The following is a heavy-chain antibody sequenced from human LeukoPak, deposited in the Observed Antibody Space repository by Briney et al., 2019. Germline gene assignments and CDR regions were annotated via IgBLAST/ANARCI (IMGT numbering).Heavy chain of an antibody. CDR1: GFTVSSNY. Sequence: PGGSLRLSCAASGFTVSSNYMNWVRQAPGKGLEWVSVIYSGGGTYYADSVKGRFTISRDNAKNSLYLQMNSLRDEDTAVYYCARYGSGSYYLPFDYWGQGILVTVSS. J-gene: IGHJ4*02. V-gene: IGHV3-66*01. CDR2: IYSGGGT. D-gene: IGHD3-10*01. CDR3: ARYGSGSYYLPFDY.